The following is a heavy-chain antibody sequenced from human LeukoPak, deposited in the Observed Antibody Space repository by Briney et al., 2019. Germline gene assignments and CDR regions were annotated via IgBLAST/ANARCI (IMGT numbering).Heavy chain of an antibody. Sequence: GGSLRLSCAASGFTFSSYEMNWVRQAPGKGLEWVSYISSSDSTIYYADSVKGRFTISRDNAKNSLYLQMNSLRAEDTAVYYCARLTYYYDSSGYSSASDIWGQGTMVTVSS. V-gene: IGHV3-48*03. CDR2: ISSSDSTI. CDR3: ARLTYYYDSSGYSSASDI. CDR1: GFTFSSYE. J-gene: IGHJ3*02. D-gene: IGHD3-22*01.